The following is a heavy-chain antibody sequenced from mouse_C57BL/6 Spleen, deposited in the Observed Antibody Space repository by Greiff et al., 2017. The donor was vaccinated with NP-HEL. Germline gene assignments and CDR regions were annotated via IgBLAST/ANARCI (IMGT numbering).Heavy chain of an antibody. CDR3: ARGEGLRRGRYAMDY. J-gene: IGHJ4*01. CDR2: IDPSDSYT. Sequence: QVQLQQPGAELVKPGASVKLSCKASGYTFTSYWMQWVKQRPGQGLEWIGEIDPSDSYTNYNQKFKGKATLTVDTSSSTAYMQLSSLTSEDSAVYYCARGEGLRRGRYAMDYWGQGTSVTVSS. V-gene: IGHV1-50*01. CDR1: GYTFTSYW. D-gene: IGHD2-4*01.